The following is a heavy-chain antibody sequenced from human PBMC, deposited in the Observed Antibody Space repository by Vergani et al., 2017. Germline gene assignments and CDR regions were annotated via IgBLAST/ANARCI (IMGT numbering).Heavy chain of an antibody. Sequence: QVQLQESGPGLVKPSETLSLTCPVSGGSISSYYWSWIRQPPGTGLEWVGYIYYSGSTNYNPSLKSRVTIAVDTSKYQFSLKLSSVTAADTAVYYCAREWGGTREGDYYYYMDVWGKGTTVTVSS. CDR2: IYYSGST. CDR3: AREWGGTREGDYYYYMDV. CDR1: GGSISSYY. D-gene: IGHD1-1*01. V-gene: IGHV4-59*01. J-gene: IGHJ6*03.